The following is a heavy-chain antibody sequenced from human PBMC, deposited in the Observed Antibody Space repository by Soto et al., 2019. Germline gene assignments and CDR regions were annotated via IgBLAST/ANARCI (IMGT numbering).Heavy chain of an antibody. CDR3: ARVGALWFGEGGDY. D-gene: IGHD3-10*01. CDR2: IYYSGGT. V-gene: IGHV4-39*01. CDR1: GGSISSSSYY. J-gene: IGHJ4*02. Sequence: QLQLQEAGPGLVKPSETLSLTCTVSGGSISSSSYYWGWIRQPPGKGLEWIGSIYYSGGTYYNPSPNRRVTLSVDTSKNQFSLKLSSVTAADTAVYYCARVGALWFGEGGDYWGQGTLVTVSS.